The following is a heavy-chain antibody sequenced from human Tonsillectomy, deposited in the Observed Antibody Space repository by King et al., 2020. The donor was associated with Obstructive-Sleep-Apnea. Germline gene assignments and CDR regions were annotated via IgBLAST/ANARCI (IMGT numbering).Heavy chain of an antibody. Sequence: VQLQQWGAGLLKPSETLSLNCAVFGGSFSHYFWSWIRQPPGKGLEWIWEINDRGSTNYHPSLKSRVTISVDASNNEFYLKLTSVTAADTAVYYCARLSQKSVLGSGSPIPGGQGTLVIVSS. CDR2: INDRGST. D-gene: IGHD3-10*01. J-gene: IGHJ1*01. V-gene: IGHV4-34*01. CDR3: ARLSQKSVLGSGSPIP. CDR1: GGSFSHYF.